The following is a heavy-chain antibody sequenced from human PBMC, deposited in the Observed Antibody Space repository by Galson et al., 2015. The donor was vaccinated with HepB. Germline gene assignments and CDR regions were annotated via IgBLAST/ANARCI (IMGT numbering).Heavy chain of an antibody. D-gene: IGHD4-17*01. V-gene: IGHV3-15*01. CDR3: AADKPDYAPYDFDF. CDR1: GFTFKDAW. J-gene: IGHJ4*02. Sequence: SLRLSCAASGFTFKDAWMNWVRQAPGKGLTWVGRIKSNAAGATRDYDSSVQGRFIVSRDDSMNMLYLQMHSLKTEDTAVYYCAADKPDYAPYDFDFWGQGIPVSVSS. CDR2: IKSNAAGATR.